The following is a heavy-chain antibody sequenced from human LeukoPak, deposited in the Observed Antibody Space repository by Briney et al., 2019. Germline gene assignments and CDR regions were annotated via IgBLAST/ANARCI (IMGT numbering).Heavy chain of an antibody. CDR1: GFTFSSYG. J-gene: IGHJ1*01. CDR2: ISYDGSNK. Sequence: PGRFLRLSCAASGFTFSSYGMHWVRQAPGKGLEWVAVISYDGSNKYYADSVKGRFTISRDNSKNTLYLQMNSLRAEDTAVYYCAKDLSFQHWGQGTLVTVSS. CDR3: AKDLSFQH. V-gene: IGHV3-30*18.